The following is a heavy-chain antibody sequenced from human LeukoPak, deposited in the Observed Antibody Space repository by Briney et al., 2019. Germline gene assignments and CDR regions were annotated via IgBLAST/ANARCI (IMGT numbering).Heavy chain of an antibody. J-gene: IGHJ4*02. Sequence: SETLSLTCTVSGGSISSYYWSWLRQPPGKGLEWIGYIYYSGSTNYNPSLKSRVTISVDTSKNQFSLKLSSVTAADTAVYYCARGGSYSGLDYWGQGTLVTVSS. CDR3: ARGGSYSGLDY. V-gene: IGHV4-59*08. CDR2: IYYSGST. CDR1: GGSISSYY. D-gene: IGHD1-26*01.